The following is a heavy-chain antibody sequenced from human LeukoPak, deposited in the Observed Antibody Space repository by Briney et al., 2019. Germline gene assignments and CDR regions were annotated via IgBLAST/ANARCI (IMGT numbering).Heavy chain of an antibody. CDR2: IKPNSGGT. J-gene: IGHJ5*02. CDR1: RYTFTDYY. V-gene: IGHV1-2*02. D-gene: IGHD2-2*01. Sequence: ASVKVSCKTSRYTFTDYYMHWVRQAPGQGLEWMWWIKPNSGGTNYAQKFQGRVTMTRDTSISTAYMELSRLRSDDTAVYYCASGGWSLGYCSSSSCLDWFDPWGQGTLVTVSS. CDR3: ASGGWSLGYCSSSSCLDWFDP.